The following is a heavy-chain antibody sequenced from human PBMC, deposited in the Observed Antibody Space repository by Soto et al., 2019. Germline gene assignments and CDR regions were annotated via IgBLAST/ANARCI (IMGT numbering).Heavy chain of an antibody. CDR2: IHYSGST. CDR3: ARGSAAGTKSPFDY. V-gene: IGHV4-59*01. J-gene: IGHJ4*02. D-gene: IGHD6-13*01. Sequence: PSETLSLTCTVSGGSISGYYWSWIRQSPGKGLEWIGYIHYSGSTNYNPSLKSRVTISVDTSKNQPSLKLSSVTAADTAVYYCARGSAAGTKSPFDYWGQGTLVTVSS. CDR1: GGSISGYY.